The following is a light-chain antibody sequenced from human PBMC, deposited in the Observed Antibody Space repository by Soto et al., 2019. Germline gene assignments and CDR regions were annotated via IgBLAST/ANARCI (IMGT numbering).Light chain of an antibody. CDR3: QQSYSTPWT. V-gene: IGKV1-39*01. Sequence: DIRITQSPSTLSAYVGDRVTITCRASQSISSWFAWYQQKPVKAPKLLVYAASNLQSGIPSRFSGSGSETDFTLTISSLQPEAFATYYCQQSYSTPWTFGQGTRVETK. J-gene: IGKJ1*01. CDR1: QSISSW. CDR2: AAS.